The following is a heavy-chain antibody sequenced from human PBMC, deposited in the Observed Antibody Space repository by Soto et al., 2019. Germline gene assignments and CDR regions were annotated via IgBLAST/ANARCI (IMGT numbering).Heavy chain of an antibody. CDR1: GYTFTSYY. D-gene: IGHD2-2*01. J-gene: IGHJ6*02. V-gene: IGHV1-46*01. CDR3: AREPPICSSTSCYNAYYYYGTDV. CDR2: INPSGGST. Sequence: GASVKVSCKASGYTFTSYYMHWVRQAPGQGLEWMGIINPSGGSTSYAQKFQGRVTMTRDTSTSTVYMELSSLRSEDTAVYYCAREPPICSSTSCYNAYYYYGTDVWGQGTTVTVSS.